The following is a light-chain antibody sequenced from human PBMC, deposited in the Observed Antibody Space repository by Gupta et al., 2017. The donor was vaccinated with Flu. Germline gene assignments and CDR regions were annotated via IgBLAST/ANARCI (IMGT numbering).Light chain of an antibody. CDR3: QQTYHTPPWT. CDR2: DAS. V-gene: IGKV1-39*01. CDR1: QSINTY. Sequence: SSPSSSVGDRVTITCRASQSINTYLNWYPQKPGKAPNLLIHDASSLQTGVPSRFSGSGSGTDFTLSISSLQPDDFATYYCQQTYHTPPWTFGQGTKVEFK. J-gene: IGKJ1*01.